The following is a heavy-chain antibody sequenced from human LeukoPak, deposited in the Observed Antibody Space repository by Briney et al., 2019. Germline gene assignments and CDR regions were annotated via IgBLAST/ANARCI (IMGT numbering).Heavy chain of an antibody. D-gene: IGHD3-10*01. CDR3: AKLFYSSGMYHFDY. Sequence: PGGSLRLSCATSGFTFSSSAMSWVRQAPGKGLAWVSTISGSGGGTYYADSVKGRFTISRDNSKITLYLQMNSLRAEDTAVFYCAKLFYSSGMYHFDYWGQGTLGSVSS. CDR2: ISGSGGGT. CDR1: GFTFSSSA. J-gene: IGHJ4*02. V-gene: IGHV3-23*01.